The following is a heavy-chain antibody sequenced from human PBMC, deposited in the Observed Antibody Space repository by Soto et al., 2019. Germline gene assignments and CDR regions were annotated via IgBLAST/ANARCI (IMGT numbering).Heavy chain of an antibody. D-gene: IGHD2-21*01. V-gene: IGHV1-18*01. Sequence: VQLVQPGAEVKKPGASVKVSCKASGYTFSSYGISWVRQAPGQGLEWMGWISTNNGDTHFAQNLQDRLTITTDTSTSTAYMELRSLRSDDTAVYYCAREGFIWADCWGQGTLITVSS. CDR2: ISTNNGDT. CDR3: AREGFIWADC. J-gene: IGHJ4*02. CDR1: GYTFSSYG.